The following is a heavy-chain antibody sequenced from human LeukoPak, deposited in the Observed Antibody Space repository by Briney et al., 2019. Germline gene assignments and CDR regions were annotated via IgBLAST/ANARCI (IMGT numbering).Heavy chain of an antibody. J-gene: IGHJ4*02. CDR2: IYTSGST. D-gene: IGHD2-2*02. CDR3: ARGGDIVVVPAAIAFDY. CDR1: GGSISSGSYY. V-gene: IGHV4-61*02. Sequence: PSETLSLTCTVSGGSISSGSYYWSWIRQPAGKGLEWIGRIYTSGSTNYNPSLKSRVTISVDTSKNQFSLKLSSVTAADTAVYYCARGGDIVVVPAAIAFDYWGQGTLVTVSS.